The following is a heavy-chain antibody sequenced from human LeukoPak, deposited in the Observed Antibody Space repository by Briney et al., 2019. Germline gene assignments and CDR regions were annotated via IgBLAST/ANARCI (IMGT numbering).Heavy chain of an antibody. D-gene: IGHD3-9*01. CDR2: ISSSSSYI. CDR3: ARVLRPGYYYYYYGMDV. Sequence: GGSLRLSCAASGFTFSSYSMNWVRQAPGKGLEWVSSISSSSSYIYYADSVKGRFTISRDNSKNTLYLQMNSLRAEDTAVYYCARVLRPGYYYYYYGMDVWGQGTTVTVSS. CDR1: GFTFSSYS. J-gene: IGHJ6*02. V-gene: IGHV3-21*01.